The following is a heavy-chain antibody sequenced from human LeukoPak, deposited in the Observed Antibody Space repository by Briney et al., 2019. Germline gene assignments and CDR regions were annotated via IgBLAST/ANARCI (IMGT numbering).Heavy chain of an antibody. D-gene: IGHD3-16*01. CDR3: ARDLGEVTFDY. CDR1: GGSISSSSYY. Sequence: SETLSLTCTVSGGSISSSSYYWGWIRQPPGKGLEWIGSIYYSGSTYYNPSLKSRVTISVDTSKNQFSLKLSSVTAADTAVYYCARDLGEVTFDYWGQGTLVTVSS. J-gene: IGHJ4*02. CDR2: IYYSGST. V-gene: IGHV4-39*07.